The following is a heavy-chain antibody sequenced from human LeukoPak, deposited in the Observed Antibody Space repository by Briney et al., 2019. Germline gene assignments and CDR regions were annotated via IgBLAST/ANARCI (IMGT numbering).Heavy chain of an antibody. V-gene: IGHV1-69*05. J-gene: IGHJ6*03. D-gene: IGHD3-22*01. CDR3: AAPDSSGSFYYYYMDV. Sequence: ASVKVSCKASGGTFRSYGISWVRQAPGQGLEWMGGIIPIFGTTNYAHKFQGRVTITTDESTSTAYMELSSLRSEDTAVYYCAAPDSSGSFYYYYMDVWGKGTTVTVPS. CDR1: GGTFRSYG. CDR2: IIPIFGTT.